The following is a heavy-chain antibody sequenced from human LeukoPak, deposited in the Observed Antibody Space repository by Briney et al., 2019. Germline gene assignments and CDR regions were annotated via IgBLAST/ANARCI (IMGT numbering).Heavy chain of an antibody. D-gene: IGHD6-6*01. CDR1: GDSVSSNSAA. V-gene: IGHV6-1*01. J-gene: IGHJ6*03. CDR3: ARGSTRPSFAARPHYYYCYMDV. CDR2: TYYRSKWYN. Sequence: SQTLSLTCAISGDSVSSNSAAWNWIRQSPSRGLEWLGRTYYRSKWYNDYAVSVKSRITINPDTSKNQFSLQLNSVTPEDTAVYYCARGSTRPSFAARPHYYYCYMDVWGRGTTVTVSS.